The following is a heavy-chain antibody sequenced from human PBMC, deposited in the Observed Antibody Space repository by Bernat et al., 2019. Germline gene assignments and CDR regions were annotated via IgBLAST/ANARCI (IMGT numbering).Heavy chain of an antibody. CDR1: GYSFTSYW. CDR3: ARLELSTVGTTRRTGFDP. D-gene: IGHD4-23*01. J-gene: IGHJ5*02. Sequence: EVQLVQSGAEVKKPGESLRISCKGSGYSFTSYWISWVRQMPGKGLEWMGRIDPSDSYTNYSPSFQGHVTISADKSISTAYLQWSSLKASDTAMYYCARLELSTVGTTRRTGFDPWGQGTLVTVSS. V-gene: IGHV5-10-1*03. CDR2: IDPSDSYT.